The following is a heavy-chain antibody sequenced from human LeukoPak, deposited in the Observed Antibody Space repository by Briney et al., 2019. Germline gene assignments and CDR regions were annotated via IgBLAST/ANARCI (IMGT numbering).Heavy chain of an antibody. D-gene: IGHD6-25*01. CDR2: IYHSGST. CDR1: GGSISSSNW. J-gene: IGHJ4*02. Sequence: SGTLSLTCAVSGGSISSSNWWSWVRQPPGKGLEWIGEIYHSGSTNYNPSLKSRVTISVDKSKNQFSLKLSSVTAADTAVYYCARDTSYSSAGFDYWGQGTLVTVSS. CDR3: ARDTSYSSAGFDY. V-gene: IGHV4-4*02.